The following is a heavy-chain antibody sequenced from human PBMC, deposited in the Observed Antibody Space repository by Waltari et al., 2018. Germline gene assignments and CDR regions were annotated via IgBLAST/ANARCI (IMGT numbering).Heavy chain of an antibody. D-gene: IGHD3-10*01. CDR1: EFTFSSYW. V-gene: IGHV3-7*01. Sequence: VQLAESGGGLVQPGGSLRLSCAASEFTFSSYWMSWVRQAPGKGLEWVANIKQDGREKYYVDSVKGRFTISRDNAKNSLYLQMNSLRAEDTAVYYCARGYSGSYGGWADYWGQGTLVTVSS. J-gene: IGHJ4*02. CDR2: IKQDGREK. CDR3: ARGYSGSYGGWADY.